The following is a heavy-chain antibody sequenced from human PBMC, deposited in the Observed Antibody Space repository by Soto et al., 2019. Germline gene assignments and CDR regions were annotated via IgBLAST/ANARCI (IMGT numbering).Heavy chain of an antibody. Sequence: PSETLSLTCTVSGGSISSYYWSWIRQPPGKGLEWIGYIYYSGSTNYNPSLKSRVTISVDTSKNQFSLKLSSVTAADTAVYYCARQTGPFGYSSSWLPYYYYYMDVWGKGTTVTVSS. V-gene: IGHV4-59*08. D-gene: IGHD6-13*01. J-gene: IGHJ6*03. CDR3: ARQTGPFGYSSSWLPYYYYYMDV. CDR1: GGSISSYY. CDR2: IYYSGST.